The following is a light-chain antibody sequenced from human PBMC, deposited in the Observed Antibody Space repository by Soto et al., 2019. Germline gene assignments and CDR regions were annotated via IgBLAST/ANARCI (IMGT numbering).Light chain of an antibody. V-gene: IGKV1-12*01. CDR3: RQASSFPFT. J-gene: IGKJ3*01. CDR1: QRISNW. CDR2: AAC. Sequence: DIQMTQSPSSVSASVGDRVTITCRASQRISNWVAWYQQKTGKAPNLLIYAACTLQSGAPSRFSGSGSGTDFILTISSLQPEDSATYYCRQASSFPFTFGPGTKVDV.